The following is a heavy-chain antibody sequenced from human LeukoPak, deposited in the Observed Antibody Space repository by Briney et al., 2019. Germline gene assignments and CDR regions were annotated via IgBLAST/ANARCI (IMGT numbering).Heavy chain of an antibody. CDR3: ARDRYSGGWYLFDY. D-gene: IGHD6-19*01. CDR2: INPSGGST. Sequence: ASVKVSCKASGYTFTSYYMHWVRQAPGQGLEWMGIINPSGGSTSYAQKFQGRVTMTRDTSISTAYMELSRLRSDDTAVYYCARDRYSGGWYLFDYWGQGTLVTVSS. V-gene: IGHV1-46*01. J-gene: IGHJ4*02. CDR1: GYTFTSYY.